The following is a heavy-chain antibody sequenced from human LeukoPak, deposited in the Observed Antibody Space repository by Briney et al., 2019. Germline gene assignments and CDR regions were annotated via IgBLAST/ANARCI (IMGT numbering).Heavy chain of an antibody. Sequence: GGSLRLSCAASGFTFSSYEMNWVRQAPGKGLEWVSYISSSGSTIYYADSVKGRFTISRDNAKNSLYLQMNSLRAEDTAVYYCARELWYYYGSGSYRTFDYWGQGTLVTVSS. J-gene: IGHJ4*02. CDR2: ISSSGSTI. V-gene: IGHV3-48*03. CDR1: GFTFSSYE. D-gene: IGHD3-10*01. CDR3: ARELWYYYGSGSYRTFDY.